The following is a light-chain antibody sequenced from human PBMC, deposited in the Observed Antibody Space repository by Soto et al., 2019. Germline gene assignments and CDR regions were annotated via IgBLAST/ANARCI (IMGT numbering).Light chain of an antibody. CDR1: QSISTY. CDR3: QQHYNLPPWT. CDR2: GPS. Sequence: DIQMTQSPPSLSASVGDTVTITCRASQSISTYLDWYQVTPGKAPKVLIYGPSTLEDGVPSRFSGSGSGTDFTLSINNCQPEDFATYYCQQHYNLPPWTFGQGTKVEV. J-gene: IGKJ1*01. V-gene: IGKV1-39*01.